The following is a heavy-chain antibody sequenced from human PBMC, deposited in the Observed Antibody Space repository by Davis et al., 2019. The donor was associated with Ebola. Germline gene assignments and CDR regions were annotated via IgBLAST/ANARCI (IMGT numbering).Heavy chain of an antibody. J-gene: IGHJ4*02. CDR1: GFTFSSYG. Sequence: GESLNISCAASGFTFSSYGMHWVRQAPGKGLEWVAVISYDGSNKYYADSVKGRFTISRDNSKNTLYLQMNSLRAEDTAVYYCAKDKDPTVLDYWGQGTLVTVSS. CDR3: AKDKDPTVLDY. D-gene: IGHD4-17*01. V-gene: IGHV3-30*18. CDR2: ISYDGSNK.